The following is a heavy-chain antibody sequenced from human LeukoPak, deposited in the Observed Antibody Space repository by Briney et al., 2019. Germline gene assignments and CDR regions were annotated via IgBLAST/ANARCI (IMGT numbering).Heavy chain of an antibody. CDR1: GYSFTGYY. Sequence: ASVKVSCKASGYSFTGYYMHWVRQAPGQGLEWMGWINPNSGDTKYAQKFQGRVTMTRDTSISTAYMELSRLRSDDTAVYYCARVSTPPGGDYCSGGSCYRFFDYRGQGTLVTVSS. CDR3: ARVSTPPGGDYCSGGSCYRFFDY. D-gene: IGHD2-15*01. V-gene: IGHV1-2*02. CDR2: INPNSGDT. J-gene: IGHJ4*02.